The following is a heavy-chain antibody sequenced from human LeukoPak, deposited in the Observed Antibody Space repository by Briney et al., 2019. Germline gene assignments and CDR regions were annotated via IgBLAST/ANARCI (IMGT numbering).Heavy chain of an antibody. CDR2: IYYSGTT. D-gene: IGHD2-2*01. Sequence: SETLSLTCTVSGGSIIGYYWSWIRQPPGKGLEWIGYIYYSGTTNYNPSLKSRVTISVDTSKNQFSLKLSSVTAADTAVYYCARRHCSSTNCYGDAFDIWGQGTMVTVSS. CDR1: GGSIIGYY. V-gene: IGHV4-59*01. J-gene: IGHJ3*02. CDR3: ARRHCSSTNCYGDAFDI.